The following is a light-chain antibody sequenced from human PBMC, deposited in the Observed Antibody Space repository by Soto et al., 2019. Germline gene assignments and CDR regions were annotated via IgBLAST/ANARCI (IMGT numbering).Light chain of an antibody. J-gene: IGLJ1*01. Sequence: QSVLTQPASVSGSPGQSIAISCTGTSSDVGGFNYASWYQHHPGKAPKFMIYDVSSRPSGVSDRFSGSKSGNPASLTISGLQAEDEADYYCASYTTSSTYVFGTGTKVTVL. CDR3: ASYTTSSTYV. V-gene: IGLV2-14*03. CDR2: DVS. CDR1: SSDVGGFNY.